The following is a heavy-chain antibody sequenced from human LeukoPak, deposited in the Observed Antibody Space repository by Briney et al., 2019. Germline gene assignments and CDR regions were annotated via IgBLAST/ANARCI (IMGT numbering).Heavy chain of an antibody. D-gene: IGHD6-13*01. J-gene: IGHJ4*02. CDR3: ARDDAVVRYRSSFCDF. Sequence: ASVKVSCKASGYIFTDYYIHWVRQAPGQGLEWMGWVNPESGGINYAQKFQGRVTMTRDTSISTAYMEVNSLRSDDTAMYFCARDDAVVRYRSSFCDFWGQGTLVTVSS. V-gene: IGHV1-2*02. CDR1: GYIFTDYY. CDR2: VNPESGGI.